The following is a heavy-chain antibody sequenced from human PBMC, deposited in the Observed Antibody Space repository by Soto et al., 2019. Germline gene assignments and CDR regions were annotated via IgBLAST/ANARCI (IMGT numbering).Heavy chain of an antibody. CDR3: ARVVFGDYAAIDY. CDR2: INPNSGGT. V-gene: IGHV1-2*02. D-gene: IGHD4-17*01. Sequence: ASVKVSCKASGYTFTGYYMHWVRQAPGQGLEWMGWINPNSGGTNYAQKFQGRVTMTRDTSISTAYMELSRLRSDGTAVYYCARVVFGDYAAIDYWGQGTLVTVSS. CDR1: GYTFTGYY. J-gene: IGHJ4*02.